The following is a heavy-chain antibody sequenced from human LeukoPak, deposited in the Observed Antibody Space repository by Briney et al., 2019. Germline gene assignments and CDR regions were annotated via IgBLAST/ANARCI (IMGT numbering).Heavy chain of an antibody. CDR2: INPSGGST. V-gene: IGHV1-46*01. D-gene: IGHD2-21*02. Sequence: ASVKVSCKASGYTFISYLIHWVRQAPGQGLEWMGIINPSGGSTRYAQKFQGRVTMTRDTSTSTVYMEMSSLRSEDTAVYYCARSGGDAIRPFDYWGQGTLVT. CDR3: ARSGGDAIRPFDY. J-gene: IGHJ4*02. CDR1: GYTFISYL.